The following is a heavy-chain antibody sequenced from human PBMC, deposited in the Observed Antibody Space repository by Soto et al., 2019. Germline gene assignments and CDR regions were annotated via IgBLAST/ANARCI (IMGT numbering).Heavy chain of an antibody. Sequence: GGSLRLSCAASGFTFSDYYMSWIRQAPGKGLEWLSYITSSGSTIYYADSVKGRFTISRDNAKDSLYLQMNSLRVEDTAVYYCASGSTTQMRYWGQGILVTVSS. V-gene: IGHV3-11*01. J-gene: IGHJ4*02. CDR3: ASGSTTQMRY. D-gene: IGHD3-10*01. CDR2: ITSSGSTI. CDR1: GFTFSDYY.